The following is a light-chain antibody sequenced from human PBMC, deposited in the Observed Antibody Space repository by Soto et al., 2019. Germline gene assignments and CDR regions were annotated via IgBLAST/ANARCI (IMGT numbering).Light chain of an antibody. V-gene: IGKV4-1*01. CDR1: QSVLYSSDNKNY. Sequence: DIVMTQSPDSLAVSLGERATINCKSSQSVLYSSDNKNYLAWYQQKPGQPPKLLIYWASIRESGVPDRFSGSGSGTDVTLTISSLQAEDVAFYYCQQYYNNPITFGQGTRLEIK. J-gene: IGKJ5*01. CDR2: WAS. CDR3: QQYYNNPIT.